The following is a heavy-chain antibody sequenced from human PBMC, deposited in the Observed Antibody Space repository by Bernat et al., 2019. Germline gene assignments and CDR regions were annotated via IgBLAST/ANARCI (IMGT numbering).Heavy chain of an antibody. CDR2: ISGSGDST. CDR3: AKDGDSSGWYDY. CDR1: RFTFSNYA. Sequence: EVQLVESGGGLVQPGGSLRLSCAASRFTFSNYAMSWVRQAQGKGLEWVSAISGSGDSTYYADSVKGRFTTSRDNSKNTLYLQMNSLRVEDTAVYYCAKDGDSSGWYDYWGQGTLVTVSS. D-gene: IGHD6-19*01. J-gene: IGHJ4*02. V-gene: IGHV3-23*04.